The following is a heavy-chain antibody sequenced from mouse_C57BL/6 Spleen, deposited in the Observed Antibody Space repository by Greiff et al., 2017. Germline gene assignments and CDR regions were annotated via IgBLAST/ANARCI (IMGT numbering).Heavy chain of an antibody. CDR1: GFTFSNYW. CDR3: TAYYGHYFDY. Sequence: EVQGVESGGGLVQPGGSMKLSCVASGFTFSNYWMNWVRQSPEKGLEWVAQIRLKSVNYATYYAESVKGRFTIARDDSKSSVYLQMNNLRAEDTGIYYCTAYYGHYFDYWGQGTTLTVSS. CDR2: IRLKSVNYAT. J-gene: IGHJ2*01. D-gene: IGHD1-1*01. V-gene: IGHV6-3*01.